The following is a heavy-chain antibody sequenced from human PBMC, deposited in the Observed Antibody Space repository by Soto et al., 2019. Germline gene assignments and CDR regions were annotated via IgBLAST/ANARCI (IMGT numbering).Heavy chain of an antibody. CDR1: GGTFSSYA. CDR3: ARMYSSSPSTLDY. Sequence: GASVKVSCKASGGTFSSYAISWVRQAPGQGLEWMGGIIPIFGTANYAQKFQGRVTITADESTSTAYVELSSLRSEDTAVYYCARMYSSSPSTLDYWGQGTLVTVSS. CDR2: IIPIFGTA. D-gene: IGHD6-6*01. V-gene: IGHV1-69*13. J-gene: IGHJ4*02.